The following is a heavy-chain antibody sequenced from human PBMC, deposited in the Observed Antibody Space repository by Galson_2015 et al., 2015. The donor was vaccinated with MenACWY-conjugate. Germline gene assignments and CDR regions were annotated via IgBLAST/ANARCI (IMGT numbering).Heavy chain of an antibody. CDR3: AKDQGSTWYGNWIEP. Sequence: SLRLSCAASGFAVSNYYMGWVRQAPGKGLEWVSIIYTSGIIYDADSVRGRFTISRDNRKNTLYLQMNSLRAEDTALYYCAKDQGSTWYGNWIEPWGQGTLVTVSS. CDR2: IYTSGII. J-gene: IGHJ5*02. CDR1: GFAVSNYY. V-gene: IGHV3-66*03. D-gene: IGHD6-13*01.